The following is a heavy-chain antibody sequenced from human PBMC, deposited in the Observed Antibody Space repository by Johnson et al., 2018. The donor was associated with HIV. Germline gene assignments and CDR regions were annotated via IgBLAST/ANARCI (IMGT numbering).Heavy chain of an antibody. D-gene: IGHD2-15*01. Sequence: QVQLVESGGGLVKPGGSLRLSCAASGFTFSSYGMHWVRQAPGKGLEWVAVISYDGGNKYYTDSVKGRFTISRDNSKNTLYLQMNSLRAEDTAVYYCARDDGGGGDAFDIWGQGTMVTVSS. CDR3: ARDDGGGGDAFDI. J-gene: IGHJ3*02. CDR2: ISYDGGNK. CDR1: GFTFSSYG. V-gene: IGHV3-30*19.